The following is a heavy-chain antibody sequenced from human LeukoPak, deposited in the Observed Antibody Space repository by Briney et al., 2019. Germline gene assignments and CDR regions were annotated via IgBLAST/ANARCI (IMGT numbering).Heavy chain of an antibody. CDR3: ARGRYRSAAEY. CDR2: INHSGST. Sequence: SETLSLTCAVYGGSFSGYYWSWIRKPPGKGLEWIGEINHSGSTNYNPSLKSRVTISVDTSKNQFSLKLSSVTAADTAVYYCARGRYRSAAEYWGQGTLVTVSS. D-gene: IGHD2-15*01. CDR1: GGSFSGYY. V-gene: IGHV4-34*01. J-gene: IGHJ4*02.